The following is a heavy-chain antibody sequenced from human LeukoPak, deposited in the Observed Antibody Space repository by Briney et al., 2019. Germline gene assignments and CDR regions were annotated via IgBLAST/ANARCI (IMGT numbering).Heavy chain of an antibody. V-gene: IGHV3-23*01. CDR3: AKTSYQLLSRWFDP. Sequence: GGSLRLSCAASGFTFSSYAMSWVRQAPGKGLEWVSAIRGSGGSTYYADSVKGRFTISRDNSKNTLYLQMNSLRAEDTAVYYCAKTSYQLLSRWFDPWGQGTLVTVSS. J-gene: IGHJ5*02. D-gene: IGHD2-2*01. CDR2: IRGSGGST. CDR1: GFTFSSYA.